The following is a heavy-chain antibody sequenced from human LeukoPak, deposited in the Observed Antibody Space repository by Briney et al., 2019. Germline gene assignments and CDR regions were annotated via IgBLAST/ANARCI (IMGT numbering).Heavy chain of an antibody. D-gene: IGHD2-15*01. J-gene: IGHJ4*02. CDR1: GGTFSSYA. CDR3: ARSSAKDYFDY. Sequence: ASVKVSCKASGGTFSSYAISWVRQAPGQGLEWMGGIIPIFGTANYAQKFQGRVTITRDTSASTAYMELSSLRSEDMAVYYCARSSAKDYFDYWGQGTLVTVSS. V-gene: IGHV1-69*05. CDR2: IIPIFGTA.